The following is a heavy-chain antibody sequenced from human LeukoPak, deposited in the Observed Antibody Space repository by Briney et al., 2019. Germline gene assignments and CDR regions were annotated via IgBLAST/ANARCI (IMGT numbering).Heavy chain of an antibody. Sequence: PGGSLRLSCAGSGYSLDEYAMHWVRQAPGKGLEWVSGINWKSDKIGYADSVKGRFTISRDNSKNSLYLQMNSLRVEDTALYYCAKDRYCTSSSCPIDYWGQGTMVTVSS. CDR2: INWKSDKI. V-gene: IGHV3-9*01. J-gene: IGHJ4*02. D-gene: IGHD2-2*01. CDR3: AKDRYCTSSSCPIDY. CDR1: GYSLDEYA.